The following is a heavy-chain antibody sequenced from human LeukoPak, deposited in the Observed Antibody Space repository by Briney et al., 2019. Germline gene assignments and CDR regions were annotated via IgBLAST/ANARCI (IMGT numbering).Heavy chain of an antibody. D-gene: IGHD2-2*01. V-gene: IGHV3-21*01. CDR1: GFTFSSYS. J-gene: IGHJ6*02. CDR2: ISSSSSYI. CDR3: ARWGSYCSSTSCYEYNYYGMDV. Sequence: GGSLRLSCAASGFTFSSYSMNWVRQAPGKGLEWVSSISSSSSYIYYADSVKGRFIISRDNAKNSLYLQMNSLRAEDTAVYYCARWGSYCSSTSCYEYNYYGMDVWGQGTTVTVSS.